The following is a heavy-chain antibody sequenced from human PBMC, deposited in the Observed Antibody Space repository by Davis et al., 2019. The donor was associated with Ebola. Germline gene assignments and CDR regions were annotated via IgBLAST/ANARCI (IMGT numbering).Heavy chain of an antibody. J-gene: IGHJ6*02. CDR2: ISWDSGNI. D-gene: IGHD3-22*01. CDR1: GFTFSSYS. V-gene: IGHV3-48*01. CDR3: ARPDTWLSDYYYYGMDV. Sequence: GESLKISCAASGFTFSSYSMNWVRQAPGKGLGWVSGISWDSGNIDYADSVKGRFTISRDNSKNTLYLQMNSLRAEDTAVYYCARPDTWLSDYYYYGMDVWGQGTTVTVSS.